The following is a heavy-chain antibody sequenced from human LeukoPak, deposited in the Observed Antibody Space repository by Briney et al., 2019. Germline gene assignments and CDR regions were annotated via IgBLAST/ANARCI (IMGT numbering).Heavy chain of an antibody. CDR1: GGTFSSYA. J-gene: IGHJ4*02. CDR3: ARGNANIVVVTAIAPFDY. CDR2: IIPIFGTA. Sequence: SVKVSCKASGGTFSSYAISWVRQAPGQGLEWMGGIIPIFGTANYAQKFQGRVTITAVESTSTAYMELSSLRSEDTAVYYCARGNANIVVVTAIAPFDYWGQGTLVTVSS. V-gene: IGHV1-69*13. D-gene: IGHD2-21*02.